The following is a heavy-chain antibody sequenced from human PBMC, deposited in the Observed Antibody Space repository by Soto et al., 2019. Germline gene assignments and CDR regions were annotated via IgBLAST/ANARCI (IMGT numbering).Heavy chain of an antibody. Sequence: EVQLLDSGGGLVQPGESLRLSCVASGFTFSSYAMSWVRLPPGKGLEWVSSINDNGGTTYYADSVKGRSTISRVNSKNAQDRQMNSVRGEDTSVYYCACKVVVHNAFNSWGQGTLVIVSS. J-gene: IGHJ5*02. CDR2: INDNGGTT. CDR1: GFTFSSYA. CDR3: ACKVVVHNAFNS. V-gene: IGHV3-23*01. D-gene: IGHD3-22*01.